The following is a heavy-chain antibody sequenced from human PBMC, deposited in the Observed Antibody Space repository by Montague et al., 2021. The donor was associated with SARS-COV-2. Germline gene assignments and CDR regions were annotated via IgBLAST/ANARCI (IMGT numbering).Heavy chain of an antibody. D-gene: IGHD4-17*01. CDR1: GGSISSGSYY. V-gene: IGHV4-31*03. CDR3: ARDSGRMATVFLDAFDI. Sequence: TLSLTCTVSGGSISSGSYYWNWIRQHPGKGLEFIGFIYNSVSTYYNPSLKSRASISVDTSKNQFSLKLTSVTAADTAVYYCARDSGRMATVFLDAFDIWGQGTMVTVSS. CDR2: IYNSVST. J-gene: IGHJ3*02.